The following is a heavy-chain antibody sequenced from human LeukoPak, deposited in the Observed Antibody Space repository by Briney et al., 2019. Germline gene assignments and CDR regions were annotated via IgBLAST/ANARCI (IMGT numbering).Heavy chain of an antibody. CDR2: IYYSGST. V-gene: IGHV4-39*01. CDR3: ARQGAYCSSTSCYEPFDY. Sequence: SETLSLTCTVSGGSISSSSYYGGWIRQPPGKGLEWIGSIYYSGSTYYNPSLKSRVTISVDTSKNQFSLKLSSVTAADTAVYYCARQGAYCSSTSCYEPFDYWGQGTLVTVSS. D-gene: IGHD2-2*01. J-gene: IGHJ4*02. CDR1: GGSISSSSYY.